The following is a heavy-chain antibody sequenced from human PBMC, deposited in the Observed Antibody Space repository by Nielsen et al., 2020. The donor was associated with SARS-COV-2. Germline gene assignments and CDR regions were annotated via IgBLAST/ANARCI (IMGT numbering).Heavy chain of an antibody. Sequence: SETLSLTCTVSNDSFSSSSYYWGWIRQPPGKGLEWIGSLHSSGDTYSNPSLKSRVTITIDTSKNQFSLKLNSVTAADTAVYYCARQPEHYDSSSAFSGVWFDPWGQGTLVTVSS. CDR2: LHSSGDT. J-gene: IGHJ5*02. D-gene: IGHD3-3*01. CDR1: NDSFSSSSYY. V-gene: IGHV4-39*01. CDR3: ARQPEHYDSSSAFSGVWFDP.